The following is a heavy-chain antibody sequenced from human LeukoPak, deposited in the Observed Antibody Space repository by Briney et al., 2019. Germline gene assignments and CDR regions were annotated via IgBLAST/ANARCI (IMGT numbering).Heavy chain of an antibody. CDR3: ARGPAVAGSYWYFDL. D-gene: IGHD6-19*01. CDR1: GYSISSGYY. V-gene: IGHV4-38-2*02. CDR2: IYHSGST. J-gene: IGHJ2*01. Sequence: TSETLSLTCTVSGYSISSGYYWGWIRQPPGKGLEWIGSIYHSGSTYYNPSLKSRVTISVDTSKNQFSLKLSSVTAADTAVYYCARGPAVAGSYWYFDLWGRGTLVTVSS.